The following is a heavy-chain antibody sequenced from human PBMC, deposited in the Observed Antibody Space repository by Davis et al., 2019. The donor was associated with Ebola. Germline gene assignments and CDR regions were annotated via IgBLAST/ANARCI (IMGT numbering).Heavy chain of an antibody. CDR2: ITGSGGST. D-gene: IGHD1-20*01. Sequence: GESLKISCVASGFTFGRYDINWVRHAPGKGLDWVSGITGSGGSTYYADSVKGRFTISRDNYKNMLYLQMNSLRAEDTAVYYCARVNWHYFDTTSEANFWGQGTLVTVSS. CDR3: ARVNWHYFDTTSEANF. CDR1: GFTFGRYD. J-gene: IGHJ4*02. V-gene: IGHV3-23*01.